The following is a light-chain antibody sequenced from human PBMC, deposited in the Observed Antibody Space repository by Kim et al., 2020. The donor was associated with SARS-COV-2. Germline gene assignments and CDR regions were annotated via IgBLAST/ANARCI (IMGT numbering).Light chain of an antibody. CDR1: QSISVN. CDR2: GAS. Sequence: PGERATRSCRASQSISVNLAWYQLKPGQAPRLLIYGASTRATGVPARFSASGSGTEFTLTIGSLQSEDFAVYYCQQYNNWPPDFTFGQGTKLEI. J-gene: IGKJ2*01. CDR3: QQYNNWPPDFT. V-gene: IGKV3-15*01.